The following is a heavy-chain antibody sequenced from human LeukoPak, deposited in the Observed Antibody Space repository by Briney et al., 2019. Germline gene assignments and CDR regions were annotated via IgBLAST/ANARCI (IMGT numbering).Heavy chain of an antibody. Sequence: GGSLRLSCAASGFTFSSYAMHWVRQAPGKGLEWVAVISYDGSNKYYADSVKGRFTISRDNSKNTLYLQMNSLRAEDTAVYYCAKLNWGTDYWGQGTLVTVSS. V-gene: IGHV3-30-3*02. CDR2: ISYDGSNK. D-gene: IGHD7-27*01. J-gene: IGHJ4*02. CDR3: AKLNWGTDY. CDR1: GFTFSSYA.